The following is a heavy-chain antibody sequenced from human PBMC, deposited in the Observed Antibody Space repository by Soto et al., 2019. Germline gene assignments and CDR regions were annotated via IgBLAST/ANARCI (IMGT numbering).Heavy chain of an antibody. Sequence: LRLSCAASRFTFSSYWMHWVRQAPGKGLVWVSHINSNRSTIYYADSVKGRFTISRDNAKNTLYLQMNSLRSDDTAVYYCARIADCSITTCSFPSRFHIRGYYYYYGMDVWGQGTTVTVSS. J-gene: IGHJ6*02. CDR3: ARIADCSITTCSFPSRFHIRGYYYYYGMDV. CDR2: INSNRSTI. CDR1: RFTFSSYW. V-gene: IGHV3-48*01. D-gene: IGHD2-2*01.